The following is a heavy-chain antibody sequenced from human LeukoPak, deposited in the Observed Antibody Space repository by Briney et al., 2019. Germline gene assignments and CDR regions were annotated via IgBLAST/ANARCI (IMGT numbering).Heavy chain of an antibody. V-gene: IGHV1-18*01. CDR1: GYTFTSYG. Sequence: ASVKVSCKASGYTFTSYGISWARQAPGQGLEWMGWISAYNGNTNYAQKLQGRVTMTTDTSTSTAYMELRSLRSDDTAVYYRARDRWAYYGSGSYQGYFDYWGQGTLVTVSS. J-gene: IGHJ4*02. D-gene: IGHD3-10*01. CDR3: ARDRWAYYGSGSYQGYFDY. CDR2: ISAYNGNT.